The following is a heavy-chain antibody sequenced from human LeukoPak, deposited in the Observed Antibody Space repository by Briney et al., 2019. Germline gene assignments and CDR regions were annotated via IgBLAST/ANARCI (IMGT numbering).Heavy chain of an antibody. J-gene: IGHJ4*02. V-gene: IGHV3-23*01. CDR2: ISNDGGGT. D-gene: IGHD3-22*01. CDR3: AKGSSGYFDL. Sequence: GGSLRLSCAASGFIFNNYGLVWVRQAPGKGLEWVSAISNDGGGTTYADFVKGRFSVSRDNSKNTLFLQMNSLRAEDTALYYCAKGSSGYFDLWAQGTLVTVSS. CDR1: GFIFNNYG.